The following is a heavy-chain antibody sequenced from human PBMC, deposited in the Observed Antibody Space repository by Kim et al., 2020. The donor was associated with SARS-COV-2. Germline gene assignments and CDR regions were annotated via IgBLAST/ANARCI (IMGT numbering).Heavy chain of an antibody. CDR2: IYYSGST. V-gene: IGHV4-39*07. J-gene: IGHJ4*02. Sequence: SETLSLTCTVSGGSISSSSYYWGWIRQPPGKGLEWIGSIYYSGSTYYNPSLKSRVTISVDTSKNQFSLKLSSVTAADTAVYYCARNNYYDSSGYGGTFDYWGQGTLVTVSS. CDR3: ARNNYYDSSGYGGTFDY. CDR1: GGSISSSSYY. D-gene: IGHD3-22*01.